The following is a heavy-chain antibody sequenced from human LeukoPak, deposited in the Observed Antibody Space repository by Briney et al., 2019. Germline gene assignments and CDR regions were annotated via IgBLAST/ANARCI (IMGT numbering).Heavy chain of an antibody. Sequence: SETLSLTCTVAGGSISSSSYYWGWIRQPPGKGLEWIGSIYYSGSTYYNPSLKSRVTISVDTSKNQFSLKLSSVTAADTAVYYCARRAGSYWTRFDYWGQGTLVTVSS. V-gene: IGHV4-39*07. CDR1: GGSISSSSYY. J-gene: IGHJ4*02. CDR2: IYYSGST. CDR3: ARRAGSYWTRFDY. D-gene: IGHD1-26*01.